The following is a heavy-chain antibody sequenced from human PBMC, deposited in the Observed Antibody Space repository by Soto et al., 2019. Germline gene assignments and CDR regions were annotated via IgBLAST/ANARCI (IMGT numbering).Heavy chain of an antibody. CDR3: ARAYGDYVKNWFDP. V-gene: IGHV1-2*02. Sequence: ASVKVSCKASGYTFTGYYMHWVRQAPGQGLEWMGWINPNSGGTNYAQKFQGRVTMTRDTSISTAYMELSRLRSDDTAVYYCARAYGDYVKNWFDPWGQGTLVTVSS. CDR2: INPNSGGT. J-gene: IGHJ5*02. D-gene: IGHD4-17*01. CDR1: GYTFTGYY.